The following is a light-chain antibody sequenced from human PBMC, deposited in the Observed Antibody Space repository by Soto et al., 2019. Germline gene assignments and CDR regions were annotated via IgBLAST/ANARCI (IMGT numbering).Light chain of an antibody. CDR2: AND. CDR3: AAWDDSLGGSWV. CDR1: SSNIGSNY. V-gene: IGLV1-47*02. Sequence: QSVLTQPPSASGTPGQRVIISCSGRSSNIGSNYVYWFQHLPGTAPKLLIYANDQRPSGVPDRFSGSKSGTSASLAISGLRSEDEADYYCAAWDDSLGGSWVFGGGTEVTVL. J-gene: IGLJ3*02.